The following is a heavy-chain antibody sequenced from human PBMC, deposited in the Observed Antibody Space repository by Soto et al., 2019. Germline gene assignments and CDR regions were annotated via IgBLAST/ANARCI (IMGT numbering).Heavy chain of an antibody. CDR3: ARDPGGSYSPTHYYYGMDV. J-gene: IGHJ6*02. V-gene: IGHV1-18*01. CDR1: GYTFTSYG. CDR2: ISAYNGNT. Sequence: ASVKVSCKASGYTFTSYGISWVRQAPGQGLEWMGWISAYNGNTNYAQKLQGRVTMTTDTSTSTAYMELRSLRSDDTAVYYCARDPGGSYSPTHYYYGMDVWGQGTTVTVSS. D-gene: IGHD1-26*01.